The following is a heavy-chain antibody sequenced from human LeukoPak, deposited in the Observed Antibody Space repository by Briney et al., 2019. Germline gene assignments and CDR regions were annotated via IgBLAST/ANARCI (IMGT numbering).Heavy chain of an antibody. D-gene: IGHD2-15*01. CDR1: GYTFTSYG. J-gene: IGHJ6*03. Sequence: ASVKVSCKASGYTFTSYGISWVRQAPGQGLEWMGWISAYNGNTNYAQKLQGRVTMTTDISTSTAYMELRSLRSDDTAVYYCAREGYCSGGSCYYYYYMDVWGKGTTVTVSS. CDR3: AREGYCSGGSCYYYYYMDV. V-gene: IGHV1-18*01. CDR2: ISAYNGNT.